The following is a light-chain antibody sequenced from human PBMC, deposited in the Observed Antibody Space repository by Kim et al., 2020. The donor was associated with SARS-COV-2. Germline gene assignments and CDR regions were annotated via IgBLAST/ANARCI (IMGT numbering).Light chain of an antibody. J-gene: IGLJ2*01. CDR1: SSDVGGYNS. Sequence: QSALTQPPSASGSPGQSVTISCTGTSSDVGGYNSVSWYQQHPGKAPKLMIYEVSKRPSGVPDRFSGSKSGNTASLTVSGLQAEDEADYFCCSYAGSNNLVFGGGTQLTVL. V-gene: IGLV2-8*01. CDR2: EVS. CDR3: CSYAGSNNLV.